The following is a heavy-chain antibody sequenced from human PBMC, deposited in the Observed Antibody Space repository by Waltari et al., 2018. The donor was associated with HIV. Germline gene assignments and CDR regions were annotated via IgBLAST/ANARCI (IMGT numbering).Heavy chain of an antibody. CDR2: INPSGGT. D-gene: IGHD2-21*01. CDR1: GGSLGTYY. J-gene: IGHJ6*02. CDR3: AGIVHRASYSMDV. Sequence: QVQLQQWGAGLLKPSETLSVNCSVSGGSLGTYYWNWVRHFPGKGLGWIGEINPSGGTTCKPSLKGRVTISRDWSKNLFSLKLTSVTAADTALYYCAGIVHRASYSMDVWGQGTTVTVSS. V-gene: IGHV4-34*02.